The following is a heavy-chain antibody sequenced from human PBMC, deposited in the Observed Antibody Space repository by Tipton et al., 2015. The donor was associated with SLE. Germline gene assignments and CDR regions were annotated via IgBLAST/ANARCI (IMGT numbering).Heavy chain of an antibody. CDR1: GGSSNTYY. D-gene: IGHD7-27*01. J-gene: IGHJ6*03. V-gene: IGHV4-34*01. CDR2: INHSGST. CDR3: TRQRGTAYYYYHMDV. Sequence: TLSLTCDVYGGSSNTYYWAWIRQPPGKGLEWIGEINHSGSTYYNPSLKSRVTISVGTSTNQLSLRLTSVTAADTAVYYCTRQRGTAYYYYHMDVWGKGTTVTVSS.